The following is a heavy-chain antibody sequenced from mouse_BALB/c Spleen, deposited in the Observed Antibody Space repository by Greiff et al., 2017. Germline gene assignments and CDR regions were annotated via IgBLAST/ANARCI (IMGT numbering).Heavy chain of an antibody. CDR3: ARDQGLRPYYYAMDY. Sequence: VKVVESGPGLVAPSQSLSITCTVSGFSLTGYGVNWVRQPPGKGLEWLGMIWGDGSTDYNSALKSRLSISKDNSKSQVFLKMNSLQTDDTARYYCARDQGLRPYYYAMDYWGQGTSVTVSS. V-gene: IGHV2-6-7*01. CDR1: GFSLTGYG. J-gene: IGHJ4*01. CDR2: IWGDGST. D-gene: IGHD1-2*01.